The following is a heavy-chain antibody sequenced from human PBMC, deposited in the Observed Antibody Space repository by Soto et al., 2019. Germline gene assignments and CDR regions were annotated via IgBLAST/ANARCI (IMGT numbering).Heavy chain of an antibody. D-gene: IGHD1-1*01. V-gene: IGHV1-69*13. J-gene: IGHJ4*02. CDR3: ARSELEPPMEVDY. Sequence: SVKVSCKTSGDTFINYAIIWVRQAPGQGLEWMGGIIPIFGTPNYGQKFQGRITITADESTSTAYMEPSSLRAEDTAVYFCARSELEPPMEVDYWGQGTLVTVSS. CDR1: GDTFINYA. CDR2: IIPIFGTP.